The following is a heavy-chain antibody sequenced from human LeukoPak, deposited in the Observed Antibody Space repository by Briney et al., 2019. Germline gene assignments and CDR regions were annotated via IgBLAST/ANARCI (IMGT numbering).Heavy chain of an antibody. V-gene: IGHV3-74*01. CDR1: GFTFSTYW. Sequence: GGSLRLSCAASGFTFSTYWMNWVRQAPGKGLVWVSRVYNDGSSTSYADSVKGRFTISRDNTKNTLYLQMNSLRAEDTAVYYCARDLNDLLQNYRSTWYPADYWGQGTLVTVSS. CDR2: VYNDGSST. D-gene: IGHD6-13*01. J-gene: IGHJ4*02. CDR3: ARDLNDLLQNYRSTWYPADY.